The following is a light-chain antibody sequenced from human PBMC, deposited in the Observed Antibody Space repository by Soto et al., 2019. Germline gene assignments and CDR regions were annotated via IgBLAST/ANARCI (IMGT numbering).Light chain of an antibody. CDR1: QSVNSIY. V-gene: IGKV3-20*01. Sequence: EIVLTQSPGTLSLSPGERATLSCRASQSVNSIYLAWYQQKPGQAPRLLIYGAPSRGTGIPDRFRGSGSGTVFTLTISRLEPEDFALYYCQQYGGSPRTFGQGTKLEL. J-gene: IGKJ1*01. CDR2: GAP. CDR3: QQYGGSPRT.